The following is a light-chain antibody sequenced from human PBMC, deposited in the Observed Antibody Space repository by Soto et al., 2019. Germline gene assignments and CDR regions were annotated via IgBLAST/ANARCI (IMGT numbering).Light chain of an antibody. CDR3: QSYGTGLSGLYV. CDR2: GSN. J-gene: IGLJ1*01. V-gene: IGLV1-40*01. Sequence: QSVLTQPPSVSGAPGQRVTISCTGSSSNIGAGKDVHWYQQLPGTAPKFPISGSNHRPSGVPDRFSVSKSGASAFLAIAGLRADDEGDYFCQSYGTGLSGLYVFGTGTKVTVL. CDR1: SSNIGAGKD.